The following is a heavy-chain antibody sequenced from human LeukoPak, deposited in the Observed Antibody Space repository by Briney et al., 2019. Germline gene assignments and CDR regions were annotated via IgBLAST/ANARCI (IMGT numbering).Heavy chain of an antibody. J-gene: IGHJ3*02. CDR2: ISAYNGNT. Sequence: GASVKVSCKASGYTFTIDGTSWVRQAPGQGLGWMGWISAYNGNTNYAQKLQGRVTMTTDTSTSTAYMELRSLRSDDTAVYYCARDWGRITMIVVDDAFDIWGQGTMVTVSS. D-gene: IGHD3-22*01. V-gene: IGHV1-18*01. CDR3: ARDWGRITMIVVDDAFDI. CDR1: GYTFTIDG.